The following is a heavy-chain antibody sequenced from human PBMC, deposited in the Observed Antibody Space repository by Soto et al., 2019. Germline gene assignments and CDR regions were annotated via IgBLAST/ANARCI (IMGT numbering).Heavy chain of an antibody. Sequence: ASVKVSCKASGYTFTSCDINWVRQATGQGLEWMGWMNPNSGNTGYAQKFQGRVTMTRNTSISTAYMELSSLRSEDTAVYYCARGRVASPTYYYYYMDVWGKGTTVTVSS. J-gene: IGHJ6*03. CDR2: MNPNSGNT. CDR1: GYTFTSCD. V-gene: IGHV1-8*01. CDR3: ARGRVASPTYYYYYMDV.